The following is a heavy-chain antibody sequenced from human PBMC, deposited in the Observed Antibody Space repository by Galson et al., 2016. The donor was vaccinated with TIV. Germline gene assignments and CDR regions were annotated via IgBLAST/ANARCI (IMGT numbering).Heavy chain of an antibody. Sequence: SVKVSCKASGYTFRNYGITWIRQAPGQGLEWMGWMSADNGDTTYAQKLRGRVLMTRDTSTNTAYMELRSLRSDDTAVYFCAKDPSTDRMTVFGVLMNAPQYLQHWGQGTLVTGSS. CDR3: AKDPSTDRMTVFGVLMNAPQYLQH. CDR2: MSADNGDT. D-gene: IGHD3-3*01. J-gene: IGHJ1*01. V-gene: IGHV1-18*01. CDR1: GYTFRNYG.